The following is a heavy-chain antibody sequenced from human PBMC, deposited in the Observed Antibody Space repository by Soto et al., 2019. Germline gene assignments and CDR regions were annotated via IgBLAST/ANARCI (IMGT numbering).Heavy chain of an antibody. CDR3: ARLVVTYNYYGMDV. J-gene: IGHJ6*02. CDR2: IYYSGST. D-gene: IGHD3-22*01. CDR1: GGSISSGGYY. V-gene: IGHV4-31*03. Sequence: QVQLQESGPGLVKPSQTLSLTCTVSGGSISSGGYYWSWIRQHPGKGLEWIGYIYYSGSTYYNPSLKSRVNISVDTSKNQFSLKLSSVTAADTAVYYCARLVVTYNYYGMDVWGQGTTVTVSS.